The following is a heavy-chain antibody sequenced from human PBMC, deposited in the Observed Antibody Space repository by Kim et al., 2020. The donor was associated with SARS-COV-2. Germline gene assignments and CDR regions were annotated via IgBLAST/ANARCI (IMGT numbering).Heavy chain of an antibody. V-gene: IGHV6-1*01. CDR3: ARGVALSGLSS. Sequence: NDYAVSVTSRITINPDISMNQFSLQLTSVTPEDTAVYYCARGVALSGLSSWGQGTLVTVSS. CDR2: N. J-gene: IGHJ5*02. D-gene: IGHD6-19*01.